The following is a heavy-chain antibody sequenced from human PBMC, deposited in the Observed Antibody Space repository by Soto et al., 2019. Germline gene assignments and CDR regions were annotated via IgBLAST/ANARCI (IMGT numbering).Heavy chain of an antibody. D-gene: IGHD3-22*01. CDR2: IYYSGST. Sequence: SETLSLTCTVSGGSISSGGYYWGWIRQHPGKGLEWIGYIYYSGSTYYNPSLKSRVTISVDTSKNQFSLKLSSVTAADTAVYYCARDARSSGYYFDYWGQGTLVTVSS. V-gene: IGHV4-31*03. CDR1: GGSISSGGYY. CDR3: ARDARSSGYYFDY. J-gene: IGHJ4*02.